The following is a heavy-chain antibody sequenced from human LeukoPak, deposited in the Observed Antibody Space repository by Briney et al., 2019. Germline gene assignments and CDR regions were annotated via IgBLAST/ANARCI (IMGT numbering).Heavy chain of an antibody. Sequence: GGSLRLSCAASGFTFSNYAMSWVRQAPGKGLEWVSAISGSGGSTYYADSVKGRFTISRDSYKNTLYLEVISLTAEDTAVYYCAKDDAWLRFGEWSQGTLVTVSS. V-gene: IGHV3-23*01. CDR1: GFTFSNYA. CDR3: AKDDAWLRFGE. D-gene: IGHD3-10*01. J-gene: IGHJ4*02. CDR2: ISGSGGST.